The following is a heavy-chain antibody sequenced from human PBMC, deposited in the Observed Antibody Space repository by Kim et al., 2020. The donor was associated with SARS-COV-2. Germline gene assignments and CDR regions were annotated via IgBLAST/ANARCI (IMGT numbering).Heavy chain of an antibody. CDR2: IYYSGST. CDR1: GGSISSSSYY. J-gene: IGHJ4*02. Sequence: SETLSLTCTVSGGSISSSSYYWGWIRQPPGKGLEWIGSIYYSGSTYYNPSLKSRVTISVDTSKNQFSLKLSSVTAADTAVYYCARRPFGYSREKVDYWGQGTLVTVSS. D-gene: IGHD6-13*01. CDR3: ARRPFGYSREKVDY. V-gene: IGHV4-39*01.